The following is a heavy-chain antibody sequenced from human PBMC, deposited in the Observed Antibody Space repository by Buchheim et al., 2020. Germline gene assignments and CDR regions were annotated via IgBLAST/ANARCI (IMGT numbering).Heavy chain of an antibody. CDR2: INTDGTNT. D-gene: IGHD4-17*01. Sequence: EVQLVESGGGLVQPGGSLRLPCSASGFTFSNFWMHWVRQAPGKGLVWVSHINTDGTNTNYADSVKGRFTISRDSAKNTLSLLMSSLTAEDTAVYYCAALTTVTTSFEHWGQGTL. CDR1: GFTFSNFW. J-gene: IGHJ4*02. CDR3: AALTTVTTSFEH. V-gene: IGHV3-74*01.